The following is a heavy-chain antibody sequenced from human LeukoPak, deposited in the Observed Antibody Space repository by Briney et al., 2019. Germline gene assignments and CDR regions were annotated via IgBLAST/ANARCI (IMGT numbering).Heavy chain of an antibody. V-gene: IGHV1-18*01. D-gene: IGHD1-26*01. CDR2: ISAYNGNT. Sequence: ASVKVSCKASGYTFTSYGISWVRQAPGQGLEWMGRISAYNGNTNYAQKLQGRVTMTTDTSTSTAYMELRSLRSDDTAVYYCARVAVWWEGENYFDYWGQGTLVTVSS. CDR1: GYTFTSYG. CDR3: ARVAVWWEGENYFDY. J-gene: IGHJ4*02.